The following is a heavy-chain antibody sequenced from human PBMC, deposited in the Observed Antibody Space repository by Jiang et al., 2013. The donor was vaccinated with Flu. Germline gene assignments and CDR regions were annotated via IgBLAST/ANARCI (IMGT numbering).Heavy chain of an antibody. D-gene: IGHD1-20*01. CDR1: GFSLTTSGVG. V-gene: IGHV2-5*02. CDR3: GHRLQYNGNWDVGWFDP. CDR2: IYWDDDK. Sequence: TLTCTFSGFSLTTSGVGVGWIRQPPGKALEWLAVIYWDDDKRYNPSLKSRLSIIKDTSTNQVVLTMTNMDPVDTATYYCGHRLQYNGNWDVGWFDPWGQGTLVTVSS. J-gene: IGHJ5*02.